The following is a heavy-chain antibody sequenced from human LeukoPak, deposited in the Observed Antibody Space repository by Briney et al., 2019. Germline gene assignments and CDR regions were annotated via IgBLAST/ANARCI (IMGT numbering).Heavy chain of an antibody. D-gene: IGHD2-15*01. Sequence: ASVKVSCKASGYTFTSYGISWVRQAPGQGLEWMGWISAYNGNTNYAQKLQGRVTMTTDTSTSTAYMELRSLRSDDTAVYYCARDRPAPDPDYCSGGSCYDSDYYYGMDVWGQGTTVTVSS. CDR2: ISAYNGNT. J-gene: IGHJ6*02. CDR1: GYTFTSYG. V-gene: IGHV1-18*01. CDR3: ARDRPAPDPDYCSGGSCYDSDYYYGMDV.